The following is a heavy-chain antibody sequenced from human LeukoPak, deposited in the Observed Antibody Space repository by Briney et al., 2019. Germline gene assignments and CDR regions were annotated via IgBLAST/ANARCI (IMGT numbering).Heavy chain of an antibody. CDR2: IYYSGTT. CDR3: ARHQSFGDYALDY. V-gene: IGHV4-59*08. D-gene: IGHD4-17*01. J-gene: IGHJ4*02. Sequence: SETLSLTCTVSGGSINNYYWSWIRQPPGRGLEWIGYIYYSGTTNSNPSLRSRLTLSVDTSKNQFSLRLTSVTAADTAVYYCARHQSFGDYALDYWGQGTLVTVS. CDR1: GGSINNYY.